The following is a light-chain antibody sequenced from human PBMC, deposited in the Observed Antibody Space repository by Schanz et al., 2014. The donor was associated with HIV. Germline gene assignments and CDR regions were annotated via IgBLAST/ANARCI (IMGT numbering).Light chain of an antibody. CDR3: QQRSNWPWT. CDR1: QSVSSSY. CDR2: GAS. J-gene: IGKJ1*01. V-gene: IGKV3D-20*02. Sequence: EIVLTQSPGTLSLSPGERATLSCRASQSVSSSYLAWYQQKPGHDPRLLIYGASSRATGIPDRFSGSGSGSDFTLAISSLEPEDCAVYYCQQRSNWPWTYGQGTKVEIK.